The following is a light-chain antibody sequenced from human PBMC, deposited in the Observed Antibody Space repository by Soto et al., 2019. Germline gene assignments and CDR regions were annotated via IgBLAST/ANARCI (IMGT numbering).Light chain of an antibody. V-gene: IGKV3D-15*01. CDR3: QQYNPSSRT. J-gene: IGKJ1*01. CDR2: GAS. CDR1: QSVDSN. Sequence: EIVMTQSPATLSVSPGERATLSCRASQSVDSNLAWYQQKPGQAPRLLIFGASTRATGIPARFSGSGSGTDFTLTISSLQSEDFATYYCQQYNPSSRTFGQGTKVEIK.